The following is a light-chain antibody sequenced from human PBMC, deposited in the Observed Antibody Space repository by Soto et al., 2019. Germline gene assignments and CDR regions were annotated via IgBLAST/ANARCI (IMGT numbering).Light chain of an antibody. CDR1: QTISNY. CDR3: QQNYAFPYT. CDR2: SAS. Sequence: DIQTTQSPSSLSASVGDRVTIPCQASQTISNYLNWYQQKPGKAPELLIYSASTLQSGVPTRFSGSGSGTDFTLIISSLHPEDFATYYCQQNYAFPYTFGQGTKLEI. J-gene: IGKJ2*01. V-gene: IGKV1-39*01.